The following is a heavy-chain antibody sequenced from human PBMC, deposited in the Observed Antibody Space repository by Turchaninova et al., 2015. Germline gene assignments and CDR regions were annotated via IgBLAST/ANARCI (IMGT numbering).Heavy chain of an antibody. CDR1: GFTFSDYY. D-gene: IGHD5-12*01. V-gene: IGHV3-11*01. CDR2: IDNSGSTK. Sequence: VESGGGLVKPGGSLRLSCAASGFTFSDYYLSWIRQAPGKGLEWVSYIDNSGSTKYYTDSVKGRFTTSRDKAKNSLYLQMSSLRGEDPAVYYCARGGGSGYDPFDYWGQGTLVTVSS. CDR3: ARGGGSGYDPFDY. J-gene: IGHJ4*02.